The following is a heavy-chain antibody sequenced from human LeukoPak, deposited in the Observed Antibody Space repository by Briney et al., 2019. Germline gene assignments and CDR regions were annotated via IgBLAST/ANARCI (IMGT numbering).Heavy chain of an antibody. CDR1: GYTFTSYY. CDR2: INPSGGST. D-gene: IGHD1-26*01. CDR3: ARYSGSNSHFDY. V-gene: IGHV1-46*01. J-gene: IGHJ4*02. Sequence: ASVNVSCKASGYTFTSYYMHWVRQAPGQGLEWMGIINPSGGSTSYAQKFQGRVTMTRDMSTSTVYMELSSLRSEDTAVYYCARYSGSNSHFDYWGQGTLVTVSS.